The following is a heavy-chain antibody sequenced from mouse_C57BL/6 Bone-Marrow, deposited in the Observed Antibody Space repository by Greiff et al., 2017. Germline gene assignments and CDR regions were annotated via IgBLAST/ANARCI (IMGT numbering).Heavy chain of an antibody. CDR1: GYAFTNYL. CDR2: INPGSGGT. D-gene: IGHD1-1*01. J-gene: IGHJ2*01. Sequence: QVQLKESGAELVRPGTSVKVSCKASGYAFTNYLIEWVKQRPGQGLEWIGVINPGSGGTNYNEKFKGKATLTAGKSSSTAYMQLSSLTSEDSAVYFCARGDYGGDYWGQGTTLTVSS. CDR3: ARGDYGGDY. V-gene: IGHV1-54*01.